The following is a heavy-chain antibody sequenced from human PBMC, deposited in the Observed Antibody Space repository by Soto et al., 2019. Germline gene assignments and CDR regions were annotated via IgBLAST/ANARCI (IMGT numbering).Heavy chain of an antibody. CDR3: ARDYDFPYGMDV. CDR2: IYYSGST. J-gene: IGHJ6*02. D-gene: IGHD3-3*01. CDR1: GGSISSYY. Sequence: SETLSLTCTVSGGSISSYYWSWIRQPPGKGLEWIGYIYYSGSTNYNPSLKSRVTISVDTSKNQFSLKLSSVTAADTAVYYCARDYDFPYGMDVWGQGTTVTVSS. V-gene: IGHV4-59*01.